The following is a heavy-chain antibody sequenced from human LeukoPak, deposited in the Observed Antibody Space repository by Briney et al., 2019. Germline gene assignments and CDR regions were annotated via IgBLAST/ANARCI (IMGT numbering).Heavy chain of an antibody. CDR1: GGSISSYY. J-gene: IGHJ5*02. V-gene: IGHV4-59*12. CDR2: IYYSGST. Sequence: PSETLSLTCTVSGGSISSYYWSWIRQPPGKGLEWIGYIYYSGSTNYNPSLKSRVTISVDKSKNQFSLKLSSVTAADTAVYYCARDNLGYCSSTSCYTNWFDPWGQGTLVTVSS. CDR3: ARDNLGYCSSTSCYTNWFDP. D-gene: IGHD2-2*02.